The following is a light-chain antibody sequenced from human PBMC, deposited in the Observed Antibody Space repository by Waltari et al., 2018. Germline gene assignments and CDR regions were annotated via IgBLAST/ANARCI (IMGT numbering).Light chain of an antibody. V-gene: IGKV2-28*01. CDR3: MQSLRALWT. Sequence: DIVVTQSPLSLPVTPGEPASISCRPSQSLLHSNGYNYLDWYLQKPGQSPQLLIYLGSNRAAGVPGRFSGSGSGTDFTLKISRVEAEDVGVYYCMQSLRALWTFGQGTKVEIK. J-gene: IGKJ1*01. CDR2: LGS. CDR1: QSLLHSNGYNY.